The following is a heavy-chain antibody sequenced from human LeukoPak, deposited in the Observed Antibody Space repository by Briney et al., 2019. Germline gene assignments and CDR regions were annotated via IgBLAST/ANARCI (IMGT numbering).Heavy chain of an antibody. Sequence: GGSLRLSCAASGFTFSSYEMNWVRQAPGKGLEWVSYISSSGSTIYYADSVKGRFTISRDNAKNSLYLQMNSLRAEDTAVYYCARGAPYCSGGSCMYYFDYWGQGTLVTVSS. J-gene: IGHJ4*02. CDR1: GFTFSSYE. D-gene: IGHD2-15*01. CDR2: ISSSGSTI. CDR3: ARGAPYCSGGSCMYYFDY. V-gene: IGHV3-48*03.